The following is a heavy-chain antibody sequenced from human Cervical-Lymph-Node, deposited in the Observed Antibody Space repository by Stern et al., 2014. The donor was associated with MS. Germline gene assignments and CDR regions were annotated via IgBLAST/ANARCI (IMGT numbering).Heavy chain of an antibody. CDR1: GGSISSYY. V-gene: IGHV4-59*01. J-gene: IGHJ4*02. CDR2: IYYSGST. Sequence: QVQLQESGPGLVKPSETLSLTCTVSGGSISSYYWSWIRQPPGTGLEWFGYIYYSGSTNYNPSLKSRVTISVDTSKNQFSLKLSSVTAADTAVYYCARASPRLWLHYFDYWGQGTLVTVSS. D-gene: IGHD5-18*01. CDR3: ARASPRLWLHYFDY.